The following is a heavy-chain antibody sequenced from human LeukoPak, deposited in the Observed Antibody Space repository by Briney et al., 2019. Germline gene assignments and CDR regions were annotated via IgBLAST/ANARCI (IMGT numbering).Heavy chain of an antibody. CDR1: GGSISSYY. CDR2: ISDIGSI. Sequence: SETLSLTCTVSGGSISSYYWSWIRQPPGKGLEWIAYISDIGSINYNPSLRSRVTISLDTSKNQFSLKLSSVTAADTAVYYCAGHHPRNTVDFWGQGTLVTVSS. CDR3: AGHHPRNTVDF. V-gene: IGHV4-59*08. J-gene: IGHJ4*02. D-gene: IGHD2-8*02.